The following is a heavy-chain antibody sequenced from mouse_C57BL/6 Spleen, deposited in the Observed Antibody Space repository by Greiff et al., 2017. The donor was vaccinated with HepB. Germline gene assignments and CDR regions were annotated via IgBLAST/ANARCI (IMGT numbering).Heavy chain of an antibody. CDR2: IYPGDGDT. CDR1: GYAFSSYW. D-gene: IGHD1-2*01. Sequence: QVQLQQSGAELVKPGASVKISCKASGYAFSSYWMNWVKQRPGKGLEWIGQIYPGDGDTNYNGKFKGKATLTADKSSSTAYMQLSSLTSEDSAVYFCAIITTAYYFGYWGQGTTLTVSS. CDR3: AIITTAYYFGY. V-gene: IGHV1-80*01. J-gene: IGHJ2*01.